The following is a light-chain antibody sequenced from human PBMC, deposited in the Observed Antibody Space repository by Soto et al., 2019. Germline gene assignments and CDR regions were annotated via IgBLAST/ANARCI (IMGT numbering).Light chain of an antibody. J-gene: IGLJ2*01. Sequence: NFMLTQPHSVSESPGETVTISCTRSSGSIASRYVQWYQQRPGSSPTTVIYEDNQRPSGVPDRFPGSIDSSSNSASLTISGLKTEDEADYYCQSYDSSSVVFGGGTKLTVL. CDR3: QSYDSSSVV. V-gene: IGLV6-57*01. CDR1: SGSIASRY. CDR2: EDN.